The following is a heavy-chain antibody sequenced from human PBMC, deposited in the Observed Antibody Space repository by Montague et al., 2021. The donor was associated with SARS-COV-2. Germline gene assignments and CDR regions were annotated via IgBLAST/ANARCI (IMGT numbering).Heavy chain of an antibody. CDR2: LYFSGSAT. V-gene: IGHV4-59*02. Sequence: SETLSLTCTVSGGSVSTYYWSWLRQPPGKGLEWIGFLYFSGSATTYNPSLKSRVTISIDTSKNQFSPNLSSVTAADTAVYFCARDQGLSGWFDPWGQGTLVAVSS. CDR1: GGSVSTYY. D-gene: IGHD3-3*01. J-gene: IGHJ5*02. CDR3: ARDQGLSGWFDP.